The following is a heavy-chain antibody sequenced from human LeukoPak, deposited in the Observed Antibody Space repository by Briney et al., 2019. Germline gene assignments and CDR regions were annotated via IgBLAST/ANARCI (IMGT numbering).Heavy chain of an antibody. CDR1: GYTFTSYG. CDR3: ARVNPPGITMIVDY. D-gene: IGHD3-22*01. V-gene: IGHV1-18*01. J-gene: IGHJ4*02. Sequence: ASVKVSCKASGYTFTSYGISWVRQAPGQGLEWMGWISAYHGNTNYAQKLQGRVTMTTDTSTSTAYMELRSLRSDDTAVYYCARVNPPGITMIVDYWGQGTLVTVSS. CDR2: ISAYHGNT.